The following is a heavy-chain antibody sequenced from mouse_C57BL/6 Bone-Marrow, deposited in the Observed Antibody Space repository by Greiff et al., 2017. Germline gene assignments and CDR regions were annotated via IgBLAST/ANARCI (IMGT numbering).Heavy chain of an antibody. CDR3: ARSGPLGRSFDY. Sequence: QVQLQQPGAELVKPGASVKMSCKASGYTFTSYWITWVKQRPGQGLEWIGDIYPTSGRTNYNEKFKSKAIPTVDTSSNTAYMQLSSLTSEDSAVFYCARSGPLGRSFDYWGQGTTLTVSA. CDR2: IYPTSGRT. V-gene: IGHV1-55*01. CDR1: GYTFTSYW. J-gene: IGHJ2*01. D-gene: IGHD4-1*01.